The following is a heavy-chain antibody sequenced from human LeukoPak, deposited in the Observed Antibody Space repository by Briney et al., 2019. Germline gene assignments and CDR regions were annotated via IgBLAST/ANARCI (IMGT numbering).Heavy chain of an antibody. CDR1: GFTFSSYA. D-gene: IGHD2-8*01. J-gene: IGHJ4*02. V-gene: IGHV3-7*01. CDR2: IKQDGNTK. Sequence: GGSLRLSCAASGFTFSSYAMSWVRQAPGKGLEWVANIKQDGNTKFYADSVKGRFTISRDNAKSSLYLQMNSLRVEDSAVYYCASTNSLDNWSQGTLVTVSS. CDR3: ASTNSLDN.